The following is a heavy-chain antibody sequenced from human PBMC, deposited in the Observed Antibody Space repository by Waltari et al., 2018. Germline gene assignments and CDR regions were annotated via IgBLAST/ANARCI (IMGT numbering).Heavy chain of an antibody. Sequence: QLQLQESGPGLVNPSETLSLNCTSSGVPISSSYNWAWVRQAPGKGLEWVGTMYYSGATSNNPSLDSRLSMSIDTSKNLFSLKLSSVTATDTAVYFCVRPGSTVTPRAFDIWGQGIKVTVSS. CDR3: VRPGSTVTPRAFDI. D-gene: IGHD4-17*01. J-gene: IGHJ3*02. CDR2: MYYSGAT. V-gene: IGHV4-39*01. CDR1: GVPISSSYN.